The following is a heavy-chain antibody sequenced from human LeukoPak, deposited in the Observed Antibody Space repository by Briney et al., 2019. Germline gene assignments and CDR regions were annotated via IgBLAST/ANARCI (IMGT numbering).Heavy chain of an antibody. CDR2: IYYSGST. CDR3: ARSPYYGSGSYYDY. CDR1: GGSISSYY. J-gene: IGHJ4*02. D-gene: IGHD3-10*01. Sequence: SETLSLTCTVSGGSISSYYWSWIRQPPGKGLEWIGYIYYSGSTNYNPSLESRVTISVDTSKNQFSLKLSSVTAADTAVYYCARSPYYGSGSYYDYWGQGTLVTVSS. V-gene: IGHV4-59*01.